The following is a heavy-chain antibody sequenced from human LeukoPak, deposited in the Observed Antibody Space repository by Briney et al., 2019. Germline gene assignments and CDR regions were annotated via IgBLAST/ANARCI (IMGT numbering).Heavy chain of an antibody. V-gene: IGHV4-34*01. D-gene: IGHD3-10*01. CDR3: ARGRDRRITMVRGVLNWFDP. CDR1: GGSFSGYY. CDR2: INHSGST. J-gene: IGHJ5*02. Sequence: SETLSLTCAVYGGSFSGYYWSWIRQPPGKGLEWIGEINHSGSTNHNPSLKSRVTISVDTSKNQFSLKLSSVTAADTAVYYCARGRDRRITMVRGVLNWFDPWGQGTLVTVSS.